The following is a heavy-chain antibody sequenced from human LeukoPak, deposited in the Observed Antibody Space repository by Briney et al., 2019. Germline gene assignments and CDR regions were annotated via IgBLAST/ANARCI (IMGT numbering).Heavy chain of an antibody. CDR1: GGSFSGYY. J-gene: IGHJ4*02. V-gene: IGHV4-34*01. Sequence: SETLSLTCAVYGGSFSGYYWSWIRQLPGKGLEWIGEINHSGSTNYNPSLKSRVTISVDTSKNQFSLKLSSVTAADTAVYYCARGVVGTTGTSHFDYWGQGTLVTVSS. CDR3: ARGVVGTTGTSHFDY. CDR2: INHSGST. D-gene: IGHD1-1*01.